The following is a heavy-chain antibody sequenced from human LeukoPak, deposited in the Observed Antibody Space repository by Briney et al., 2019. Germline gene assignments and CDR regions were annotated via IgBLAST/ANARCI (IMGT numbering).Heavy chain of an antibody. J-gene: IGHJ4*02. D-gene: IGHD3-16*02. CDR3: AREDSGDYVWGSYRIFDY. CDR1: GYTFTSYY. V-gene: IGHV1-46*01. Sequence: ASVKVSCKASGYTFTSYYMHWVRQAPGQGLEWMGIINPSGGSTSYAQKFQGRVTMTRDTSTSTVYMELSSLRSEDTAVYYCAREDSGDYVWGSYRIFDYWGQGTLVTVSS. CDR2: INPSGGST.